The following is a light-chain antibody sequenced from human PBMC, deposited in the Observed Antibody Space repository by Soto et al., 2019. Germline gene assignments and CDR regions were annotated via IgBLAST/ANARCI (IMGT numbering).Light chain of an antibody. CDR3: QEYGSPWT. Sequence: DIVMTQSPDSLAVSLGERATITCKSSQNILYSSNNKNYLAWFQQKPGQPPKLLIYWASTRESGVPDRFSGSGSGTDFTLTISRLEPEDFAVYYCQEYGSPWTFGQGTKVEIK. CDR1: QNILYSSNNKNY. CDR2: WAS. V-gene: IGKV4-1*01. J-gene: IGKJ1*01.